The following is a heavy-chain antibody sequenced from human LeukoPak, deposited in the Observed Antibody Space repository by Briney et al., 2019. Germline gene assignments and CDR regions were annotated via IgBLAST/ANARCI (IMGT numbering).Heavy chain of an antibody. CDR1: GGSISSGGYY. V-gene: IGHV4-31*03. CDR2: IYYSGST. Sequence: SETLSLTCTVSGGSISSGGYYWSWIRQHPGKGLEWIEYIYYSGSTYYNPSLKSRVTISVDTSKNQFSLKLSSVTAADTAVYYCARVRSYYDSSGYIGAFDIWGQGTMVTVSS. J-gene: IGHJ3*02. D-gene: IGHD3-22*01. CDR3: ARVRSYYDSSGYIGAFDI.